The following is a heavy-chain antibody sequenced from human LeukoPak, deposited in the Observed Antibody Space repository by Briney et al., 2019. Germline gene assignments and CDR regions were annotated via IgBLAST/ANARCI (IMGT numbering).Heavy chain of an antibody. CDR3: ARDGTSGYDLGAFDY. Sequence: TSETLSLTCTVSGGSISSYYWSWIRQPPGKGREWIGNIYSSGSTNYNPSLKSRVTISVDTSKNQFSLKLSSVTAADTAVYYCARDGTSGYDLGAFDYWGQGTLVTVSS. J-gene: IGHJ4*02. CDR1: GGSISSYY. V-gene: IGHV4-59*01. CDR2: IYSSGST. D-gene: IGHD5-12*01.